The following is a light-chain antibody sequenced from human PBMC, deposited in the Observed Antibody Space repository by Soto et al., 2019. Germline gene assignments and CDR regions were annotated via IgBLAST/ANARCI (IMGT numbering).Light chain of an antibody. Sequence: DIVMTQSPDSLAVSLGERATINCKSSQSVYYRSNKKNYLGWYQQKPGQPPKLLISRASTRESGVPDRFSGSGSGTEFTLTISSLQPDDFATYYCQHYKMYSPWTFGQGTKVEIK. V-gene: IGKV4-1*01. CDR2: RAS. CDR1: QSVYYRSNKKNY. CDR3: QHYKMYSPWT. J-gene: IGKJ1*01.